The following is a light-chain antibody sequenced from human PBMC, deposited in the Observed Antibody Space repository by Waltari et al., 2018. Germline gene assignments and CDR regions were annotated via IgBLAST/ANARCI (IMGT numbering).Light chain of an antibody. V-gene: IGKV4-1*01. CDR3: QQCYSSPYT. CDR2: WAS. J-gene: IGKJ2*01. CDR1: QSVLSSSKHKNY. Sequence: DIVMTQSPDSLAVSLGERATINCKSSQSVLSSSKHKNYLGWYQHKPGQPPKLLISWASTRESGVPDRFSGSGSVTDFTLTISSLQAEDVAVYYCQQCYSSPYTFGQGTKLEIK.